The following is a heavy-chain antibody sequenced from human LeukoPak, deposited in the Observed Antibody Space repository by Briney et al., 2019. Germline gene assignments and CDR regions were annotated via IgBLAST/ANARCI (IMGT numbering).Heavy chain of an antibody. CDR2: ISSDGSKQ. D-gene: IGHD3-10*01. J-gene: IGHJ5*02. V-gene: IGHV3-30*04. CDR3: ARVPYGSGSAWFDP. Sequence: PGGSLRLSCAASGFIFRNYAMHWIRQAPGKGLEWVAIISSDGSKQYYADSVKGRFTISRDTSKNTLHLQMNSLRADDTAVYYCARVPYGSGSAWFDPWGQGTLVTVSS. CDR1: GFIFRNYA.